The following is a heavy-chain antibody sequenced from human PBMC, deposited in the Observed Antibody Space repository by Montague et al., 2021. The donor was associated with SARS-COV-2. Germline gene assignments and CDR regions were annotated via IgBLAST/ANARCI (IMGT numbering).Heavy chain of an antibody. D-gene: IGHD4-17*01. Sequence: SLRLSCAASGFNIVSYWMSWVRQAPGKGLEWVANIRQDGSDKYYVDSVRGRFTISRDNAKNSLYLQMNSLRAADTGVYYCTRDRDYGDYLNWFNPWGQGTRVTVSS. J-gene: IGHJ5*02. CDR1: GFNIVSYW. CDR2: IRQDGSDK. CDR3: TRDRDYGDYLNWFNP. V-gene: IGHV3-7*01.